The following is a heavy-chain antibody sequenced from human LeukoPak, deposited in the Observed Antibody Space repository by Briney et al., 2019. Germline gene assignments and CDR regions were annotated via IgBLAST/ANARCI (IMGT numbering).Heavy chain of an antibody. CDR2: INPNSGGT. J-gene: IGHJ3*02. CDR3: ARGLRGYCSGGSCYRGAFDI. Sequence: ASVKVSCKASGYTFTGYYMHWVRQAPGQGLEWMGWINPNSGGTNYAQKFQGRVTMTRDTSISTAYMELGRLRSDDTAVYYCARGLRGYCSGGSCYRGAFDIWGQGTMVTVSS. CDR1: GYTFTGYY. D-gene: IGHD2-15*01. V-gene: IGHV1-2*02.